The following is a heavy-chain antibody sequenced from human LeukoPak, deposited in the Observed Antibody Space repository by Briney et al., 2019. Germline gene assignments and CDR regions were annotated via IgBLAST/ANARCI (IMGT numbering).Heavy chain of an antibody. D-gene: IGHD7-27*01. J-gene: IGHJ6*03. Sequence: GASVKVSCKASGGTFSSYAISWVRQAPGQGLEWMGRIIPILGIANYAQKFQGRVTITADKSTSTAYMELSSLRSEDTAVYYCARGNTGDRAYYYYYMDVWGKGTTVTVSS. V-gene: IGHV1-69*04. CDR3: ARGNTGDRAYYYYYMDV. CDR1: GGTFSSYA. CDR2: IIPILGIA.